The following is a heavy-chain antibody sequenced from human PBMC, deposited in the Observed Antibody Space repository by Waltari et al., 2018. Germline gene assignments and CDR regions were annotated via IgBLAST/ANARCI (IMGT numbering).Heavy chain of an antibody. CDR1: GYSISSGYY. V-gene: IGHV4-38-2*01. D-gene: IGHD2-21*02. CDR2: IYHSGIT. J-gene: IGHJ2*01. Sequence: QVQLQESGPGLVKPSETLSLTCAVSGYSISSGYYWGWIRQPPGKGLEWIGSIYHSGITYYNPSLKSRVTISVDTSKNQFSLKLSSVTAADTAVYYCARVTGVGPGWYFDLWGRGTLVTVSS. CDR3: ARVTGVGPGWYFDL.